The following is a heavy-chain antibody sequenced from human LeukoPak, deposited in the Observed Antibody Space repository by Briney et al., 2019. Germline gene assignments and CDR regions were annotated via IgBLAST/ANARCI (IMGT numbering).Heavy chain of an antibody. CDR3: ARAIVVGYAML. V-gene: IGHV1-2*02. Sequence: ASVKVSCKASGYTFSDYYVHWVRQAPGRGLECMGWINPKSGGTKYAQKFQGRITMTTDTSITTAYMELSGLTSDDTAVYYCARAIVVGYAMLWGHGTLVTVSS. D-gene: IGHD3-10*02. J-gene: IGHJ4*01. CDR1: GYTFSDYY. CDR2: INPKSGGT.